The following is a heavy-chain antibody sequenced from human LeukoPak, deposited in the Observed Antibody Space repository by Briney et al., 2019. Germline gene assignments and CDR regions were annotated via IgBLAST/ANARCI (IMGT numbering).Heavy chain of an antibody. V-gene: IGHV1-24*01. CDR3: ATGPRRYCSSTSCYYFDY. J-gene: IGHJ4*02. CDR1: GYTLTELS. Sequence: ASVKVSCTVSGYTLTELSMHWVRQAPGKGLEWMGGFDPEDGETIYAQKFQGRVTMTEDTSTDTAYMELSSLRSEDTAVYYCATGPRRYCSSTSCYYFDYWGQGTLVTVPS. D-gene: IGHD2-2*01. CDR2: FDPEDGET.